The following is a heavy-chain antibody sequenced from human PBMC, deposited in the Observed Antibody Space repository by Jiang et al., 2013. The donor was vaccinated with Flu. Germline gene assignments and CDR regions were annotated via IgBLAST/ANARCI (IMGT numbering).Heavy chain of an antibody. J-gene: IGHJ4*02. Sequence: PGLVKPSETLSLTCSVSGDSIRNYYWNWVRQPPGKELEWIGYVYHTGNTNYNPSLKSRLSMSVDTSKNQISLKLTSVTAADTAVYYCARGHYGSGSYYVSSFDYWGQGTLVTVSS. CDR1: GDSIRNYY. CDR3: ARGHYGSGSYYVSSFDY. CDR2: VYHTGNT. D-gene: IGHD3-10*01. V-gene: IGHV4-59*01.